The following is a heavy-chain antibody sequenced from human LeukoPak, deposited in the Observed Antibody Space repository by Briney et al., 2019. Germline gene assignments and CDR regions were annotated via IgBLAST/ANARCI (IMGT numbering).Heavy chain of an antibody. CDR1: GGSMNTYY. CDR3: ARGGYSGKDYNN. CDR2: IYHSGST. D-gene: IGHD5-12*01. Sequence: SETLSLTCTVSGGSMNTYYWTWIRQPPGKGLEWIGYIYHSGSTKYNPSLKSRVTISVDTPKNQFSLNLSSVTAADTAVYYCARGGYSGKDYNNWGQGTLVTVSS. V-gene: IGHV4-59*01. J-gene: IGHJ4*02.